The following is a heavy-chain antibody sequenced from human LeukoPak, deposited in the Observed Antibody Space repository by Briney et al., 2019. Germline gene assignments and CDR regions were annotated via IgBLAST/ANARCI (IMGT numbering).Heavy chain of an antibody. V-gene: IGHV4-34*01. J-gene: IGHJ6*03. CDR3: ARGLGWKVATMGLFFMDV. CDR1: GGSFSGYD. CDR2: INDGGDT. D-gene: IGHD5-24*01. Sequence: PSETLSLTCGVYGGSFSGYDWSWVSQPPGKGLEWIGEINDGGDTNYNPSLKSRVTMSVDTSKNHFSLEVRSMTAADTAVYYCARGLGWKVATMGLFFMDVWGEGTTVTVSS.